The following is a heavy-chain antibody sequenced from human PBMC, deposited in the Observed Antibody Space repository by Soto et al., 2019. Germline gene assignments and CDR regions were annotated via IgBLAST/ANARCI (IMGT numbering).Heavy chain of an antibody. Sequence: ASVKVSCKASGYTFTSYGISWVRQAPGQGLEWMGWISAYNGNTNYAQKLQGRVTMTTDTSTSTAYMELRSLRSDDTAVYYCARPIYYASTGEHPFDYWGQGTLVTVSS. D-gene: IGHD3-22*01. V-gene: IGHV1-18*04. CDR3: ARPIYYASTGEHPFDY. J-gene: IGHJ4*02. CDR1: GYTFTSYG. CDR2: ISAYNGNT.